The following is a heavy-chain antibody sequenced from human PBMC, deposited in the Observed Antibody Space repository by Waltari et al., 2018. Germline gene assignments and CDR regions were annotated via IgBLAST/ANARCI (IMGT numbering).Heavy chain of an antibody. J-gene: IGHJ4*02. Sequence: QLQLQESGPGLVKASETLSLTCNVSGGSIGRSNYYWGWIRQPPGKGLEWIGNTYHSGTTYYTPSLMSRVAISVATSKNQFSLKVSSMTATDTAIYYCARQDFWSGYYTIDYWGQGTLVTVSS. CDR2: TYHSGTT. CDR3: ARQDFWSGYYTIDY. CDR1: GGSIGRSNYY. V-gene: IGHV4-39*01. D-gene: IGHD3-3*01.